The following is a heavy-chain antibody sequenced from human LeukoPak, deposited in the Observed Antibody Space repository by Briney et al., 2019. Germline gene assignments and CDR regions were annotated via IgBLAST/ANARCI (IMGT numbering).Heavy chain of an antibody. V-gene: IGHV3-21*01. J-gene: IGHJ4*02. CDR3: ARDRPIFGVVITNFDY. Sequence: GGSLRLSCAASGITVSSNYMSWVRQAPGKGLEWVSSISSSSSYIYYAGSVKGRFTISRDNAKNSLYLQMNSLRAEDTAVYYCARDRPIFGVVITNFDYWGQGTLVTVSS. D-gene: IGHD3-3*01. CDR2: ISSSSSYI. CDR1: GITVSSNY.